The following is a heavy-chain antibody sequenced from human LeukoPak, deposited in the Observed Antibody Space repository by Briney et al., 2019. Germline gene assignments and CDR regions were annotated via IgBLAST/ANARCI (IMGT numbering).Heavy chain of an antibody. J-gene: IGHJ4*02. CDR3: ARLRRNTDSSGFFYYYDY. CDR1: GFIFSSYS. D-gene: IGHD3-22*01. V-gene: IGHV3-21*06. CDR2: INSVSSYI. Sequence: GGSLRLSCAASGFIFSSYSFNWVRQAPGKGLEWVSSINSVSSYIYYADSLKGRFTISRDNAKNSVYLQMDSLRAEDSAVYYCARLRRNTDSSGFFYYYDYWGQGTLVTVSS.